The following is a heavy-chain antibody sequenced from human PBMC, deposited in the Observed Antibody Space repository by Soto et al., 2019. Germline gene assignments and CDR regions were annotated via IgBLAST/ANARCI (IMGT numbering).Heavy chain of an antibody. CDR3: ARLSYSSLYDCDY. J-gene: IGHJ4*02. D-gene: IGHD6-19*01. CDR1: GYTFATYW. Sequence: PGESLKISCQGSGYTFATYWIAWVRQMPGKGLEWMGIIYPDDSDARYSPSFQGQVTFSVDKSMNAAYVQWSSLKASDTAMYYCARLSYSSLYDCDYWGQGTQVTVSS. V-gene: IGHV5-51*01. CDR2: IYPDDSDA.